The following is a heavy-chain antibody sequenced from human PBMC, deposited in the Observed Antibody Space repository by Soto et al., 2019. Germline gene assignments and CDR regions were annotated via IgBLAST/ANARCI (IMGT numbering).Heavy chain of an antibody. J-gene: IGHJ4*02. V-gene: IGHV4-59*01. CDR1: GGSISSYY. D-gene: IGHD2-2*01. CDR2: IYYSGST. CDR3: AGSIVLVPAAMGIGY. Sequence: PSETLSLTCTVSGGSISSYYWSWIRQPPGKGLEWIGYIYYSGSTNYNPSLKSRVTISVDTSKNQFSLKLSSVTAADTAVYYCAGSIVLVPAAMGIGYWGQGTLVTVSS.